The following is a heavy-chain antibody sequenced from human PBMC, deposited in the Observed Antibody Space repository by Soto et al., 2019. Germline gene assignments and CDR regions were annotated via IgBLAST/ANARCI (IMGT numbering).Heavy chain of an antibody. CDR2: ITPVFGAP. D-gene: IGHD5-12*01. J-gene: IGHJ4*02. V-gene: IGHV1-69*06. CDR3: ARGELATIAYFDC. CDR1: GGTFGSSP. Sequence: QVQLVQSGAEVKKPGSSVKVSCKAPGGTFGSSPISWVRQAPGQGLEWMGGITPVFGAPNHAQKFQGRVTITADKSTSTAYMELRSLRSEDTAVYYCARGELATIAYFDCWGQGTQVTVSS.